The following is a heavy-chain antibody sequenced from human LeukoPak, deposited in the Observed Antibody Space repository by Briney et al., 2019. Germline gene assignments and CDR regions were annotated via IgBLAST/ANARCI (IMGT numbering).Heavy chain of an antibody. V-gene: IGHV4-34*01. CDR2: ISHSGST. CDR3: ARGRFGGRMSYYYGSGSSFDY. CDR1: GGSFSGYY. Sequence: SETLSLTCAVYGGSFSGYYWSWIRQPPGKGLEWIGEISHSGSTNYNPSLKSRVTISVDTSKNQFSLKLSSVTAADTAVYYCARGRFGGRMSYYYGSGSSFDYWGQGTLVTVSS. D-gene: IGHD3-10*01. J-gene: IGHJ4*02.